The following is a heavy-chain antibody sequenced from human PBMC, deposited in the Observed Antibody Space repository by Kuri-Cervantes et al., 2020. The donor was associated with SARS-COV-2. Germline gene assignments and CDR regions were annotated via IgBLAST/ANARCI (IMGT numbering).Heavy chain of an antibody. J-gene: IGHJ4*02. V-gene: IGHV3-48*03. D-gene: IGHD3-22*01. Sequence: GESLKISCAASGLTFSSYEMNWLRQAPGKGLEWVSYISSSGSTIYYADSVKGRFTISRDNAKNSLYLQMNSLRAEDTAVYYCARGDSSSYLYYFDYWGQGTLVTVSS. CDR3: ARGDSSSYLYYFDY. CDR1: GLTFSSYE. CDR2: ISSSGSTI.